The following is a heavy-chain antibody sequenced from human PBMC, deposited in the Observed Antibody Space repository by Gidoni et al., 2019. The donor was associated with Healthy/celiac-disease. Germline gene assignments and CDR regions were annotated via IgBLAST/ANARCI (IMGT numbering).Heavy chain of an antibody. Sequence: EQQEESGGGLVQNGRSQRLPCAAPGFTFDDYAMHWVRQAPGKGLEWVSVISWNSGSIGYADSVKGRFTISRDNAKNSLYLEMNSLRAEDTALYYCAKSIAARPAFDYWGQVTLVTVSS. CDR3: AKSIAARPAFDY. CDR2: ISWNSGSI. J-gene: IGHJ4*02. V-gene: IGHV3-9*01. CDR1: GFTFDDYA. D-gene: IGHD6-6*01.